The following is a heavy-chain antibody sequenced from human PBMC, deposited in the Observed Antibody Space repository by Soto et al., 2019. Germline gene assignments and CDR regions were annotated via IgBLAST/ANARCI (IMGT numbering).Heavy chain of an antibody. CDR2: IYYSGST. V-gene: IGHV4-30-4*01. J-gene: IGHJ5*02. Sequence: SETLSLTCTVSGGSISSGDYYWSWIRQPPGKGLEWIGYIYYSGSTYYNPSLKSRVTISVDTSKNQFSLKLSSVTAADTAVYYCARDARIAAAGSAWFDPWGQGTLVTVSS. CDR3: ARDARIAAAGSAWFDP. D-gene: IGHD6-13*01. CDR1: GGSISSGDYY.